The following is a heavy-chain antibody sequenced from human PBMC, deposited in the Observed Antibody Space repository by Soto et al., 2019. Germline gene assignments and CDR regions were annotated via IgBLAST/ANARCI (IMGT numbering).Heavy chain of an antibody. CDR2: ISTYNGNT. CDR1: GYTFTNYG. J-gene: IGHJ4*02. D-gene: IGHD3-3*01. V-gene: IGHV1-18*01. CDR3: ARVDVTIFGVVIMPFDY. Sequence: QVQLVQSGAEVKKPGASVKVSCKASGYTFTNYGISWVRQAPGQGLEWMGWISTYNGNTNYAQKLQGRVTMTTDTSTNMADMELRSLRSDDTAVYYCARVDVTIFGVVIMPFDYWGQGTRVTVSS.